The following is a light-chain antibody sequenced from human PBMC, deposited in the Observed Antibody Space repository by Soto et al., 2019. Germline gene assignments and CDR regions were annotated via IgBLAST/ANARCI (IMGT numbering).Light chain of an antibody. V-gene: IGLV2-23*02. CDR1: SSDVGSYNL. Sequence: QSALTQPASVSGSPGQSITISCTGTSSDVGSYNLVSRYQQHPGKAPKLMIYEVSKRPSGVSNRFSGSKSGNTASLTISGLQAEDEADYYCCSYAGSSTVDVVFGGGTKLTVL. CDR2: EVS. CDR3: CSYAGSSTVDVV. J-gene: IGLJ2*01.